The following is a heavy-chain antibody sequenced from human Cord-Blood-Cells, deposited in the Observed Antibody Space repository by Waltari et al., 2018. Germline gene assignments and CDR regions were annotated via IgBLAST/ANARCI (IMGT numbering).Heavy chain of an antibody. D-gene: IGHD3-22*01. CDR3: ASTQIAEDAFDI. V-gene: IGHV1-2*04. J-gene: IGHJ3*02. CDR1: GSTFTGYS. CDR2: INPNSGGT. Sequence: QVQLVQSGAEVKKPGASVKVSCKASGSTFTGYSMPWVRQAPGQGLEWMGWINPNSGGTNYAQKFQGWVTMTRDTSISTAYMELSRLRSDDTAVYYCASTQIAEDAFDIWGQGTMVTVSS.